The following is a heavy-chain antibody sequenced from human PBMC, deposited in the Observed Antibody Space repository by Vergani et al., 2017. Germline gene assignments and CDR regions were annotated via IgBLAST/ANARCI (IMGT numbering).Heavy chain of an antibody. CDR1: GYTFTSYD. Sequence: QVQLVQSGAEVKKPGASVKVSCKASGYTFTSYDINWVRQATGQGLEWMGWMNPNSGNTGYAQKFQGRVTMTRNTSISTAYIELSSLRSEDTAVYYCERVLYTGWGQDVWGKGTTVTVSS. CDR3: ERVLYTGWGQDV. D-gene: IGHD7-27*01. V-gene: IGHV1-8*01. J-gene: IGHJ6*04. CDR2: MNPNSGNT.